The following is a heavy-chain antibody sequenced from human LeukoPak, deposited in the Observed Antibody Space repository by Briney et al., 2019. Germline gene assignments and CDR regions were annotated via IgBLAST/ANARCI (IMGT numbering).Heavy chain of an antibody. CDR3: ARPGIATTGAFDI. V-gene: IGHV3-9*03. Sequence: GGSLRLSCAASGFTFDDYAMHWVRQAPGKGLEWVSGISWNSGSIGYADSVKGRFTISRDNAKNSLYLQMNSLRAEDMALYYCARPGIATTGAFDIWDQGTMVTVSS. J-gene: IGHJ3*02. CDR1: GFTFDDYA. CDR2: ISWNSGSI. D-gene: IGHD6-13*01.